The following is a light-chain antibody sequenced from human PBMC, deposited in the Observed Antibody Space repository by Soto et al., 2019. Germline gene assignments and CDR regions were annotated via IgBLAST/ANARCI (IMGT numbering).Light chain of an antibody. Sequence: EIVLTQSPATLSLSPGERATLSCRASQSINNYLAWYQQKPGQAPRLLIYDASNRATGIPARFSGSGSGTDFTLTISSLEPEDFAVYYCLRRTNWPPLLTLGTGTKVDIK. CDR3: LRRTNWPPLLT. CDR2: DAS. J-gene: IGKJ3*01. V-gene: IGKV3-11*01. CDR1: QSINNY.